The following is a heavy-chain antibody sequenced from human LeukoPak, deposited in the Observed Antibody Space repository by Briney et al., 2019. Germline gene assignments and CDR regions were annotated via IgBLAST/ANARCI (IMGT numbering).Heavy chain of an antibody. D-gene: IGHD3-16*01. V-gene: IGHV1-46*01. J-gene: IGHJ4*02. CDR2: IDPSGGST. CDR1: GYMFTSYY. CDR3: ARGIRVRCDY. Sequence: ASVKVSCKASGYMFTSYYVHWVRQAPGQGLEWMGIIDPSGGSTTYAQKFQGRVTMTRDTFTTTVFMELSSLRSEDTAVYYCARGIRVRCDYWGQGTLVTVSS.